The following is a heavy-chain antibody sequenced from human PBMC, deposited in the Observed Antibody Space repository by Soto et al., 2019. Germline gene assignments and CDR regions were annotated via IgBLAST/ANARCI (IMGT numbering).Heavy chain of an antibody. J-gene: IGHJ4*02. CDR1: GGSINSGDYY. Sequence: KPSETLSLTCIVSGGSINSGDYYWSWIRQSPGKGLEWIGYIYYSGSTYYNPSLKSRSTISIDTSKNQFFLDVDSVTAADTAVYYCARLYTGYEAFDYWGQGTLVTVSP. D-gene: IGHD2-2*03. V-gene: IGHV4-30-4*01. CDR3: ARLYTGYEAFDY. CDR2: IYYSGST.